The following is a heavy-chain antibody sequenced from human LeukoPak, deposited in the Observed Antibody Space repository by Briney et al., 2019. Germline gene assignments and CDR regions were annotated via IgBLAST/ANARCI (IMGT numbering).Heavy chain of an antibody. D-gene: IGHD2-2*01. CDR1: GGSISSYY. CDR3: ARVRLPAANYYYYMDV. CDR2: IYTSGST. V-gene: IGHV4-4*07. Sequence: SETLSLTCTVSGGSISSYYWSWIGQPAGKGLEWIGRIYTSGSTNYNPSLKSRVTMSVDTSKNQFSLKLSSVTAADTAVYSCARVRLPAANYYYYMDVRGKGTTVTVSS. J-gene: IGHJ6*03.